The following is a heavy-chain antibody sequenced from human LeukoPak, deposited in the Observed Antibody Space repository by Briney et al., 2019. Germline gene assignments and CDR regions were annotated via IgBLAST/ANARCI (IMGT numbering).Heavy chain of an antibody. D-gene: IGHD4-17*01. CDR3: ARGDYDDSGDFRTLEY. CDR2: IDPNSGGT. CDR1: GYTFTGYY. J-gene: IGHJ4*02. V-gene: IGHV1-2*02. Sequence: ASVKVSCKASGYTFTGYYMHWVRQAPGQGLEWMGWIDPNSGGTNYAQKFQGRVTMTRDTSISTAYMVLNRLRSDDTAVYYCARGDYDDSGDFRTLEYWGQGTLVTVSS.